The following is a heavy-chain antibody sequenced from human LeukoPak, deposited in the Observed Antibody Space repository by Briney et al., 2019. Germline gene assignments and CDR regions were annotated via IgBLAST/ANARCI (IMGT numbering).Heavy chain of an antibody. V-gene: IGHV3-7*01. Sequence: GGSLRLSCAASGFTSSSYWMSWVRQAPGKGLEWVANIKQDGSEKYYVDSVKGRFTIPRDNAKNSLYLQMNSLRAEDTAVYYCAREASDSSGPAVDYWGQGTLVTVSS. J-gene: IGHJ4*02. D-gene: IGHD3-22*01. CDR1: GFTSSSYW. CDR2: IKQDGSEK. CDR3: AREASDSSGPAVDY.